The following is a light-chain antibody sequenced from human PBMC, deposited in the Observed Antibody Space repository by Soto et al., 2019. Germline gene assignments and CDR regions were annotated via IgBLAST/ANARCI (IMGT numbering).Light chain of an antibody. J-gene: IGLJ1*01. Sequence: QSALTQPASVSGSLGQSITISCTGTSSDVGGYNYVSWYQQNPGKAPKLIIYEVSHRPSGISGRFSGSKSGNTASLTISGLQDGDEVDYYCSSYTTSNPFVFGTGTKVTVL. CDR2: EVS. CDR1: SSDVGGYNY. V-gene: IGLV2-14*01. CDR3: SSYTTSNPFV.